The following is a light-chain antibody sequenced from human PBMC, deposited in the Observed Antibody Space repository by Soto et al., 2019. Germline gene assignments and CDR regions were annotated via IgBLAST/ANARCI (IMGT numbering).Light chain of an antibody. V-gene: IGLV4-69*01. CDR1: RGHSSYA. J-gene: IGLJ2*01. CDR2: LNSDGSH. Sequence: QLVLTQSPSASASLGASVKLTCTLSRGHSSYAIAWHQQQPEKGPRYLMKLNSDGSHSKGDGIPDRFSGSSSGAERYLTISRLQSEDEADYYCQTWGTGIQVFGGGTKVAVL. CDR3: QTWGTGIQV.